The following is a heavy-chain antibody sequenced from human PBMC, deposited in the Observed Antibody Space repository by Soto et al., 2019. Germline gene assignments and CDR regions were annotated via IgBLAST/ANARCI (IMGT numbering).Heavy chain of an antibody. J-gene: IGHJ4*02. Sequence: SETLSLTCTVSSGSISSGDYYWSWIRQPPGKGLEWIGYIYYSGSTYYNPSLKSRVTISVDTSKNQFSLKLSSVTAADTAVYYCARVDCSGGSCKRGYFDYWGQGTLVTVSS. D-gene: IGHD2-15*01. V-gene: IGHV4-30-4*01. CDR3: ARVDCSGGSCKRGYFDY. CDR2: IYYSGST. CDR1: SGSISSGDYY.